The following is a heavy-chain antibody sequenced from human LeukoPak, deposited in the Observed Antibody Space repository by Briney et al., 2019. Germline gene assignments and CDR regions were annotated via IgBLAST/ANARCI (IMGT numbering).Heavy chain of an antibody. D-gene: IGHD3-3*01. CDR3: AKAELGVDTFFDY. CDR2: LSGSGAGT. Sequence: PGGSLRLSCAASGFTFNTYAMSWVRQAPGKGLEWVATLSGSGAGTYYSDSVQGRFTISRDNSKRTLFLQMNSLRAEDTAFYYCAKAELGVDTFFDYWGQGTLVTVSS. CDR1: GFTFNTYA. J-gene: IGHJ4*02. V-gene: IGHV3-23*01.